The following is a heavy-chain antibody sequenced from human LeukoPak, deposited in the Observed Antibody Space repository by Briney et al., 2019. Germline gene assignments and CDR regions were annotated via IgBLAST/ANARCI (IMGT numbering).Heavy chain of an antibody. Sequence: SETLSLTCTVSGGSISSYYCSWIRQPPGKGLGWIGYIYYSGSTNYNPSLKSRVTISVDTSKNKFSLKLRSVTAADTAVYYCARAGYSSGWYYYGMDVWGQDTTVSVSS. CDR1: GGSISSYY. J-gene: IGHJ6*02. D-gene: IGHD6-19*01. V-gene: IGHV4-59*01. CDR2: IYYSGST. CDR3: ARAGYSSGWYYYGMDV.